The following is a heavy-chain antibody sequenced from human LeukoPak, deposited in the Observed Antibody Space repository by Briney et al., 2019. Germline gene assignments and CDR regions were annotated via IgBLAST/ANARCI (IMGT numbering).Heavy chain of an antibody. V-gene: IGHV3-30*02. Sequence: GGSLRLSCAASGFTFSSYGMHWVRQAPGKGLEWVAVIWYGGSNKYYADSVKGRFTISRDNSKNTLYLQMNSLRAEDTAVYYCAKDPFDYWGQGTLVTVSS. J-gene: IGHJ4*02. CDR3: AKDPFDY. CDR2: IWYGGSNK. CDR1: GFTFSSYG.